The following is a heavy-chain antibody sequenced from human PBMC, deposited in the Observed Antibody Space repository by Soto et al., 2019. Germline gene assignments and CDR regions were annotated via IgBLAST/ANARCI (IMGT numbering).Heavy chain of an antibody. CDR3: ALALVFTGCDGFDI. J-gene: IGHJ3*02. V-gene: IGHV4-31*02. CDR2: IYYSGNT. D-gene: IGHD1-1*01. Sequence: QVRLQEWGPGLVKPSQTLSLKCSVSGGSITTGGRYCSWIRQLPGKGLEWIGDIYYSGNTYYNASLKSRGTISVVAAKNQFSRKLSSVTAADTAVYYCALALVFTGCDGFDICGQGRLVTV. CDR1: GGSITTGGRY.